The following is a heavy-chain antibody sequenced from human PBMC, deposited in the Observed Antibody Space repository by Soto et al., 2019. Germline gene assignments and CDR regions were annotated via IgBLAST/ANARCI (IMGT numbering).Heavy chain of an antibody. CDR2: INPNSGDT. V-gene: IGHV1-2*02. J-gene: IGHJ6*02. CDR1: RYIFTGYY. CDR3: ARSHSAYHYHAMDA. Sequence: ASVKVSCKTSRYIFTGYYMHWVRQAPGQGLEWMGWINPNSGDTNYAQRFKGRVSMTSDTSINTAYLELSRLRPGDTAVFFCARSHSAYHYHAMDAWGQGTTVTVS.